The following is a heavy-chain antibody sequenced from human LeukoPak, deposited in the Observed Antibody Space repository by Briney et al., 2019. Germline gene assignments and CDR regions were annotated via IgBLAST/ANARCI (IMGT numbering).Heavy chain of an antibody. CDR2: ISYDGSNK. D-gene: IGHD6-13*01. Sequence: GGSLRLSCAASGFTFSSYAMHWVRQAPGKGLEWVAVISYDGSNKYYADSVKGRFTISRDNSKNTLYLQMNSLRAEDTAVYYCAKDLGGIYSSSWYRAFDIWGQGTMVTVSS. CDR3: AKDLGGIYSSSWYRAFDI. CDR1: GFTFSSYA. J-gene: IGHJ3*02. V-gene: IGHV3-30-3*01.